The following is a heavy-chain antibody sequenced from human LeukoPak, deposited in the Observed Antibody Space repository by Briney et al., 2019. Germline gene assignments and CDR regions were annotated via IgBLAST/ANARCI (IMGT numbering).Heavy chain of an antibody. CDR2: ISSSSSTI. J-gene: IGHJ4*02. Sequence: GGSLRLSCAASEFTFSSYSMNWVRQAPGKGLEWVSYISSSSSTIYYADSVKGRFTISRDNAKNSLYLQMNSLRAEDTAVYYCARVYATYSGYEDYWGLGTLVTVSS. CDR3: ARVYATYSGYEDY. CDR1: EFTFSSYS. V-gene: IGHV3-48*01. D-gene: IGHD5-12*01.